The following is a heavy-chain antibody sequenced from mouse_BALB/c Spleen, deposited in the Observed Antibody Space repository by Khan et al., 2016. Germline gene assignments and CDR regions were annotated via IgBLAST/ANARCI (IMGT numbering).Heavy chain of an antibody. CDR3: ARSYYGYFAMDY. Sequence: QVQLQQSGTELPRPGASVKLSCKASGYTFTDYYLHWVKQRTGQGLEWIGEIFPGSGITYYNEKFKGKASLTADTSSSTAYVQLSSLTSEDSAVYFCARSYYGYFAMDYWGHGASVTVSS. CDR1: GYTFTDYY. D-gene: IGHD1-2*01. CDR2: IFPGSGIT. V-gene: IGHV1-77*01. J-gene: IGHJ4*01.